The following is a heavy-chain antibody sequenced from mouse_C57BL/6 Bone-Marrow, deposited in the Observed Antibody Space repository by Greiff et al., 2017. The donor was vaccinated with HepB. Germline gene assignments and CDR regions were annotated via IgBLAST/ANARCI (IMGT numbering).Heavy chain of an antibody. CDR1: GFSFNTYA. CDR2: IRSKSNNYAT. Sequence: GGGLVQPKGSLKLSCAASGFSFNTYAMNWVRQAPGKGLEWVARIRSKSNNYATYYADSVKDRFTISRDDSESMLYLQMNNLKTEDTAMYYCVRDGTGTFDYWGQGTTLTVSS. J-gene: IGHJ2*01. D-gene: IGHD4-1*01. CDR3: VRDGTGTFDY. V-gene: IGHV10-1*01.